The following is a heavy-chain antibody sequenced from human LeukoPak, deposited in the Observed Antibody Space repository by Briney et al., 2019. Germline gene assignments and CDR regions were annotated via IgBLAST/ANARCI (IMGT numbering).Heavy chain of an antibody. D-gene: IGHD2-15*01. CDR2: INTNTGNP. CDR3: AREISLLAFDI. Sequence: GASVKVSCKASGYTFTSYGISWVRQAPGQGLEWMGWINTNTGNPTYAQGFTGRFVFSLDTSVSTAYLQISSLKAEDTAVYYCAREISLLAFDIWGQGTMVTVSS. V-gene: IGHV7-4-1*02. CDR1: GYTFTSYG. J-gene: IGHJ3*02.